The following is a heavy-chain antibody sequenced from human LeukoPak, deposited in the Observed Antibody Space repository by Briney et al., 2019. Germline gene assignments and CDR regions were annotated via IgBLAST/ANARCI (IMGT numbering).Heavy chain of an antibody. Sequence: GGSLRLSCAASGFRFSIYGMHWVRQAPGKGLEWLALIWADGSHEYYADSVKGRFTISRDNVKNSVSLQVNSLRVEDTAVYYCARDPGYSEFDVWGQGIMVIVSS. CDR2: IWADGSHE. V-gene: IGHV3-33*01. D-gene: IGHD4-11*01. CDR3: ARDPGYSEFDV. J-gene: IGHJ3*01. CDR1: GFRFSIYG.